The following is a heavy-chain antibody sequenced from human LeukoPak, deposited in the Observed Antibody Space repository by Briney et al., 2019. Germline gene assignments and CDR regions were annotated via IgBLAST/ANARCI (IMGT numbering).Heavy chain of an antibody. CDR3: ARDNADSSGYYYGMDV. D-gene: IGHD3-22*01. Sequence: NPSETLSLTCTVSGGSNSSYYWSWIRQPPGKGLEWIGYIYYSGSTNYNPSLKSRVTISVDTSKNQFSLKLSSVTAADTAVYYCARDNADSSGYYYGMDVWGQGTTVTVSS. CDR2: IYYSGST. CDR1: GGSNSSYY. V-gene: IGHV4-59*01. J-gene: IGHJ6*02.